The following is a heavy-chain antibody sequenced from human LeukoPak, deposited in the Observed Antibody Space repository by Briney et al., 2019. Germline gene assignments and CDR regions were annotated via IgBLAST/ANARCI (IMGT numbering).Heavy chain of an antibody. D-gene: IGHD5-24*01. CDR3: ASERWSRRSYFDF. CDR1: GGSVDNSNYY. Sequence: SETLPLTCAVSGGSVDNSNYYWAWIRQPPGKGLEWIGTIFFSGSTFYSPSLETRITISVDTSMTQFSLKLSSVTAADTAVYFCASERWSRRSYFDFWGQGILVTVSS. J-gene: IGHJ4*02. CDR2: IFFSGST. V-gene: IGHV4-39*07.